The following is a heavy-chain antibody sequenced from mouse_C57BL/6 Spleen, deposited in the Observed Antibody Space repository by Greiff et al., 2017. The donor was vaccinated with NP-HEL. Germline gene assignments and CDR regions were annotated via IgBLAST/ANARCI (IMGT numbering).Heavy chain of an antibody. CDR3: ARGNYGSSYDY. V-gene: IGHV5-16*01. CDR1: GFTFSDYY. J-gene: IGHJ2*01. D-gene: IGHD1-1*01. CDR2: INYDGSST. Sequence: DVHLVESEGGLVQPGSSMKLSCTASGFTFSDYYMAWVRQVPEKGLEWVANINYDGSSTYYLDSLKSRFIISRDNAKNILYLQMSSLKSEDTATYYCARGNYGSSYDYWGQGTTLTVSS.